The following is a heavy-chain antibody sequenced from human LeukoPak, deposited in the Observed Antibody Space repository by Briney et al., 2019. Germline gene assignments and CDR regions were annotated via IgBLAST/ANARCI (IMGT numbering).Heavy chain of an antibody. J-gene: IGHJ3*02. CDR1: GGSISSGGYY. V-gene: IGHV4-31*03. D-gene: IGHD3-3*01. CDR2: IYYSGST. Sequence: SETLSLTCTVSGGSISSGGYYWSWIRQHPGKGLEWIGYIYYSGSTYYNPSLKSRVTISVDTSKNQFSLKLSSVTAADTAVYYCTRVGAYDFWSGYQGGAFDIWGQGTMVTVSS. CDR3: TRVGAYDFWSGYQGGAFDI.